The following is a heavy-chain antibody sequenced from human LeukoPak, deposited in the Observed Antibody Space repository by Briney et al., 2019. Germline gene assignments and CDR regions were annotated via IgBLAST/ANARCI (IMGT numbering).Heavy chain of an antibody. V-gene: IGHV3-30*02. Sequence: QTGGSLRLSCAVSRFSFSRSGMSWVRQAPGKGLEWVAFIQFDGSNEYYAESVKGRFTISRDNSKNTLYLQMNGLRPEDTSVYYCAEDQQLQPFHYWGQGTLVTVSS. D-gene: IGHD1-1*01. J-gene: IGHJ4*02. CDR2: IQFDGSNE. CDR1: RFSFSRSG. CDR3: AEDQQLQPFHY.